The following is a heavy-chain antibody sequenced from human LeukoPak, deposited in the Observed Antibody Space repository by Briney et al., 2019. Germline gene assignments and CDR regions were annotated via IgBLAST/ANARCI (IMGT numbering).Heavy chain of an antibody. CDR2: INHSGST. Sequence: KPSETLSLTCAVYGGSFSGYYWSWIRQPPGKGLEWIGEINHSGSTNYNPSLKSRVTISVDTSKNQFSLKLSSVTAADTAVYYCWAYYYDSSGYYYVDYWGQGTLVTVSS. CDR3: WAYYYDSSGYYYVDY. CDR1: GGSFSGYY. D-gene: IGHD3-22*01. J-gene: IGHJ4*02. V-gene: IGHV4-34*03.